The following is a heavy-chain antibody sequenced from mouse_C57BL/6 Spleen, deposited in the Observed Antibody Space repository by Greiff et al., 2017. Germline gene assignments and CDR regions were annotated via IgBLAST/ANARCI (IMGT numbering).Heavy chain of an antibody. CDR2: IDPSDSYT. CDR1: GYTFTSYW. CDR3: ARPFTTVGWNYFEY. J-gene: IGHJ2*01. D-gene: IGHD1-1*01. V-gene: IGHV1-50*01. Sequence: QVHVKQPGAELVKPGASVKLSCKASGYTFTSYWMQWVKQRPGRGLEWIGKIDPSDSYTKYNQKFKGKATLTVDPSSSTAYMQLSILTSEDSAVYYCARPFTTVGWNYFEYWGQGTTLTVSS.